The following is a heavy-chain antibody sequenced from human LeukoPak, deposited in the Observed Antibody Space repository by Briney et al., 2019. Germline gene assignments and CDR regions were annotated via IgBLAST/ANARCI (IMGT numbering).Heavy chain of an antibody. CDR1: GFTFSSYG. CDR2: IWYDGSNK. V-gene: IGHV3-33*01. D-gene: IGHD2-15*01. J-gene: IGHJ4*02. Sequence: GGSLRLSCAASGFTFSSYGMHWVRQAPGKGLEWVAVIWYDGSNKYYADSVKGRFTISRDNSKNTLYLQMNSLRAEDTAVYYCARGVVARAFDYWGQGTLVTVSS. CDR3: ARGVVARAFDY.